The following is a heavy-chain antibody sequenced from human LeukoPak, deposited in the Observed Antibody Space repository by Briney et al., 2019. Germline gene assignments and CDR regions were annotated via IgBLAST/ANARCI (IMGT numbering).Heavy chain of an antibody. J-gene: IGHJ4*02. CDR2: IRGSGGRT. CDR3: AKDIRKLWFLPVFDH. D-gene: IGHD3/OR15-3a*01. Sequence: RSGGSLRLSCAASGFTFTNYAMHWVRQAPGKGLEWVSSIRGSGGRTYYADSVKGRFTISRDNSKNTVYLQMNSLTAEDTAIYYCAKDIRKLWFLPVFDHWGQGTLVTVSS. V-gene: IGHV3-23*01. CDR1: GFTFTNYA.